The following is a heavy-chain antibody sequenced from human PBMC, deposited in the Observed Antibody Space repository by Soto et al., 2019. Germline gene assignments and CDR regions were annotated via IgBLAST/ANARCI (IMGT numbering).Heavy chain of an antibody. D-gene: IGHD3-10*01. Sequence: GGSLRLSCAASELTFSNVWMSWVRQAPGKGLEWVGRIKSNTDGGRTDYAAPVRGRFTISRDDSKNTLSLQMNSLKTEDTAVYYCTTDAVHSTDYWGQGALVTVSS. CDR3: TTDAVHSTDY. V-gene: IGHV3-15*01. J-gene: IGHJ4*02. CDR1: ELTFSNVW. CDR2: IKSNTDGGRT.